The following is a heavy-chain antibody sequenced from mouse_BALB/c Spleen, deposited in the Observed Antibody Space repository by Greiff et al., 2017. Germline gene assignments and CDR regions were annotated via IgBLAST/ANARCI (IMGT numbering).Heavy chain of an antibody. CDR2: ISSGSSTI. Sequence: DVMLVESGGGLVQPGGSRKLSCAASGFTFSSFGMHWVRQAPEKGLEWVAYISSGSSTIYYADTVKGRFTISRDNPKNTLFLQMTSLRSEDTAMYYCARRGYGNYLYAMDYWGQGTSVTVSS. CDR3: ARRGYGNYLYAMDY. J-gene: IGHJ4*01. CDR1: GFTFSSFG. V-gene: IGHV5-17*02. D-gene: IGHD2-10*02.